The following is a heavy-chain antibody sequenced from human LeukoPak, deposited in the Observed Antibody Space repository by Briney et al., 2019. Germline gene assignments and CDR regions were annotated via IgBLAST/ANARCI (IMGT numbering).Heavy chain of an antibody. CDR2: IWYDGSNK. D-gene: IGHD3-10*01. CDR3: ARGRGAPRSSGSYYND. V-gene: IGHV3-33*01. Sequence: PGGSLRLSCAASGFTFSSYGMHWVRQAPGKGLEWVAVIWYDGSNKYYADSVKGRFTISRDNSKNTLYLQMNSLRAEDTAVYYCARGRGAPRSSGSYYNDWGQGTLVTVSS. CDR1: GFTFSSYG. J-gene: IGHJ4*02.